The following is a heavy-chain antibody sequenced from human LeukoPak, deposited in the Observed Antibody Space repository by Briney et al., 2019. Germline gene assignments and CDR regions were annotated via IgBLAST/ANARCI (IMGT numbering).Heavy chain of an antibody. CDR2: INPNSGGT. CDR3: ARDRGSGLDAFDI. D-gene: IGHD2-15*01. J-gene: IGHJ3*02. V-gene: IGHV1-2*06. Sequence: ASVKVSCKASGYIFTGYYIHWVRQAPGQGLEWMGRINPNSGGTNYAQKFQGGVTMTRDTSISTAYMELSNLKSDDTAVYYCARDRGSGLDAFDIWGQGTMVTVSS. CDR1: GYIFTGYY.